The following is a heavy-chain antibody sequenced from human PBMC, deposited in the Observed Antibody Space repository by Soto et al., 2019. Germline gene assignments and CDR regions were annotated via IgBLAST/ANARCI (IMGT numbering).Heavy chain of an antibody. Sequence: GGSLRLSCAASGVTFSSYAMHWVREAPGKGLGWVAVISYDGSNKYYADSVKGRFTISRDNSKNTLYLQMNSLRAEDTAVYYCARDGDKLELTPSHYYYYYGMDVWGQGTTVTVSS. J-gene: IGHJ6*02. D-gene: IGHD1-7*01. CDR2: ISYDGSNK. CDR3: ARDGDKLELTPSHYYYYYGMDV. CDR1: GVTFSSYA. V-gene: IGHV3-30-3*01.